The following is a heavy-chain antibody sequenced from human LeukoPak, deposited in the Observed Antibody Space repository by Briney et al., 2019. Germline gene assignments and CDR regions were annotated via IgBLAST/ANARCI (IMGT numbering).Heavy chain of an antibody. CDR3: ARNTTEVVTAKWFDP. J-gene: IGHJ5*02. CDR1: GYSISSGDY. D-gene: IGHD2-21*02. Sequence: SETLSLTCAVSGYSISSGDYWGWIRQPPGKGLEWIGSIYHSGSTHYNPSLKSRVTISVDASKNQFSLKLSSVTAADTAVYYCARNTTEVVTAKWFDPWGQGTLVTVSS. V-gene: IGHV4-38-2*01. CDR2: IYHSGST.